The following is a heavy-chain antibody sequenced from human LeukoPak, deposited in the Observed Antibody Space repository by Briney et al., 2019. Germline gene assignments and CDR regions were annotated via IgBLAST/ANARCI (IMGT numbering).Heavy chain of an antibody. CDR1: GYSFTSYW. D-gene: IGHD4-17*01. CDR3: ARIRSAPEPTTVTSYYFDY. J-gene: IGHJ4*02. CDR2: IYPGDSDT. V-gene: IGHV5-51*01. Sequence: PGESLKISCKGSGYSFTSYWIGWVRQMPGKGLEWMGIIYPGDSDTRYSPSFQGQVTISADKSISTAYLQWSSLKASDTAMYYCARIRSAPEPTTVTSYYFDYWGQGTLVTVSS.